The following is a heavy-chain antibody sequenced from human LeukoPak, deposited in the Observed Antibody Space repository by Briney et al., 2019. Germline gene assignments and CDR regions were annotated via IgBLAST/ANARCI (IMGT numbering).Heavy chain of an antibody. J-gene: IGHJ4*02. V-gene: IGHV3-48*02. CDR2: ISSSSTI. CDR1: GFTFNGYS. Sequence: GGSLRLSCAASGFTFNGYSMNWVRQAPGKGLEWVSYISSSSTIYYADSVKGRFTISRDNAKNSLYLQMNSLRDEDTAVYYCARDIPDYWGQGTLVTVSS. CDR3: ARDIPDY.